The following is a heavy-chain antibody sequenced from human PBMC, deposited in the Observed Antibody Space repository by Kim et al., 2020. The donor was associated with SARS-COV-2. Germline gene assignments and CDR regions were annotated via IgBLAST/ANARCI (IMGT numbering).Heavy chain of an antibody. Sequence: GGSLRLSCTASGFTFGDYAMSWVRQAPGKGLEWVGFIRSKAYGGTAEYAASVKGRFTISRDDSKSIAYLQMNSLKTEDTAVYYCTRDSGQNLDAFDIWGQGTMVTVSS. CDR3: TRDSGQNLDAFDI. CDR1: GFTFGDYA. V-gene: IGHV3-49*04. CDR2: IRSKAYGGTA. J-gene: IGHJ3*02.